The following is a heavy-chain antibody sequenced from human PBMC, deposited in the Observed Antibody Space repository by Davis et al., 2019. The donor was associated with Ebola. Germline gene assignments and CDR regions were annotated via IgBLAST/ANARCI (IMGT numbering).Heavy chain of an antibody. CDR3: ATVSTITGGDFDF. D-gene: IGHD5/OR15-5a*01. V-gene: IGHV3-11*01. Sequence: GGSLRLSRAASGFTFSDYYMTWIRQPPGKGLEWVSYIGTRQSVIYYADSVKGRFTISRDNAKNSLFLQMNSLRSEDTALYYCATVSTITGGDFDFWGQGTMVTVSS. J-gene: IGHJ3*01. CDR2: IGTRQSVI. CDR1: GFTFSDYY.